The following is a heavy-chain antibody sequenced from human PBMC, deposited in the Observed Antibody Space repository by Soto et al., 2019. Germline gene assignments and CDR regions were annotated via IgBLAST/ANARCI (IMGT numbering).Heavy chain of an antibody. V-gene: IGHV1-69*01. CDR1: GGIFTNNA. CDR3: ATGGHNDGDNFSHGMDV. D-gene: IGHD2-21*02. CDR2: VIPLFDTA. J-gene: IGHJ6*02. Sequence: QVQVVQSGAEVKKTGSSVKVSCKVSGGIFTNNAISWVRQAPGQGLEWLGGVIPLFDTAYYAQIFRGRLRISADGATTTAYMELSGLTSADTAVYFCATGGHNDGDNFSHGMDVWGQGTTVTVS.